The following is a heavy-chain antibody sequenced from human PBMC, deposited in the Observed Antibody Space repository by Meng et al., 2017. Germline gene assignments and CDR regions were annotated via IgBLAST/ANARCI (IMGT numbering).Heavy chain of an antibody. CDR1: GGSISSGGYY. Sequence: VQLQESGPGLVKPSQTLCLPCTVSGGSISSGGYYWSWIRQHPGKGLEWVAVIWYDGSNKYYADSVKGRFTISRDNSKNTLYLQMNSLRAEDTAVYYCARGLSTTYWYFDLWGRGTLVTVSS. J-gene: IGHJ2*01. CDR3: ARGLSTTYWYFDL. D-gene: IGHD2/OR15-2a*01. V-gene: IGHV3-33*08. CDR2: IWYDGSNK.